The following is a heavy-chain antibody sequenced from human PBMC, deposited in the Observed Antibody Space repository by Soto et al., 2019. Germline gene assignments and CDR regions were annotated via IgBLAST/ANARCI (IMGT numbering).Heavy chain of an antibody. Sequence: SETLSLTCAVYGGSFSNSFLTWIRQPPGEGLEWIGEISHSGYTNYNPSLKSRVTISLDTSNNQVSLKLASLTAADTAVYYCARGVPNYDFWSGYYYDYYYYYMDVWGKGTTVTVSS. CDR3: ARGVPNYDFWSGYYYDYYYYYMDV. CDR2: ISHSGYT. V-gene: IGHV4-34*01. D-gene: IGHD3-3*01. CDR1: GGSFSNSF. J-gene: IGHJ6*03.